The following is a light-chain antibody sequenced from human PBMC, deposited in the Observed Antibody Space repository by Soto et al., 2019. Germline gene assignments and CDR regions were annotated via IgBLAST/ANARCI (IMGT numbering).Light chain of an antibody. CDR3: ASWEDSLNGWV. Sequence: QAVVTQPPSASGTPGQRVTISCSGGSSNVGSNTVSWYQQLPGTAPKVLIYSDGQRPSGVPDRFSGSRSGSSASLAISGLQSGDEGDYYCASWEDSLNGWVIGGGTKLTVL. CDR2: SDG. J-gene: IGLJ3*02. V-gene: IGLV1-44*01. CDR1: SSNVGSNT.